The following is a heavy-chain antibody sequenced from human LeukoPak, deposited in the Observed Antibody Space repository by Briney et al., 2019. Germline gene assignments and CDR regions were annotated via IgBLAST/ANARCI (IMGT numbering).Heavy chain of an antibody. D-gene: IGHD3-9*01. Sequence: PGGSLRLSCAASGFTVSSNYMSWVRQAPGKGLEWVSAISGSGGSTYYADSVKGRFTISRDNSKNTLYLQMNSLRAEDTAVYYCAKDHHSNPGGYFDWLLPAFDIWGQGTMVTVSS. CDR1: GFTVSSNY. V-gene: IGHV3-23*01. J-gene: IGHJ3*02. CDR3: AKDHHSNPGGYFDWLLPAFDI. CDR2: ISGSGGST.